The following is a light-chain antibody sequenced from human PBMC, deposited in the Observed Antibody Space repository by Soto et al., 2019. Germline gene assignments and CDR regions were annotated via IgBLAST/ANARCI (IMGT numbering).Light chain of an antibody. J-gene: IGKJ1*01. Sequence: EIVMTQSPGTLSVSPGERATLSCRASQSVISNLAWYQQRPGQAPRLLIYSASTRATGIPARFSGSGSGTEFTPTISSLQSGDVAVYYCQQYYEWPRGTFGQGTKVDIK. CDR2: SAS. CDR3: QQYYEWPRGT. CDR1: QSVISN. V-gene: IGKV3-15*01.